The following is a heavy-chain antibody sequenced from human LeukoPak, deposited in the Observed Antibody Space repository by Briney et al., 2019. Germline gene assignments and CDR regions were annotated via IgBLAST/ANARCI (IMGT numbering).Heavy chain of an antibody. Sequence: SVKVSCKASGGTFSSYAISWVRQAPGQGLEWMGGIIPIFGTANYAQKFQGRVTITADKSTSTAYMELSSLRSEDTAVYYCARYMTAVVVTAIQREDDAFDIWGQGSMVTVSS. CDR2: IIPIFGTA. J-gene: IGHJ3*02. D-gene: IGHD2-21*02. CDR1: GGTFSSYA. CDR3: ARYMTAVVVTAIQREDDAFDI. V-gene: IGHV1-69*06.